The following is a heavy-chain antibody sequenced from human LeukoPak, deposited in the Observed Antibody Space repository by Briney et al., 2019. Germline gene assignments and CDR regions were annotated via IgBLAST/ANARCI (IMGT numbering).Heavy chain of an antibody. Sequence: ASVKVSCKASGYTFTGYYLHWVRQAPGQGLEWMGWITPNSGETSYAQKFQGRVTMTRDTSISTAYMELSRLRSDDTAIYYCARLYCSSTSCLNYGMDVWGQGTTVTVSS. J-gene: IGHJ6*02. D-gene: IGHD2-2*01. CDR3: ARLYCSSTSCLNYGMDV. CDR1: GYTFTGYY. CDR2: ITPNSGET. V-gene: IGHV1-2*02.